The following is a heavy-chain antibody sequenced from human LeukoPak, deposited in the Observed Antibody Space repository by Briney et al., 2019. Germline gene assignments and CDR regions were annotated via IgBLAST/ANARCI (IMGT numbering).Heavy chain of an antibody. Sequence: SETLSLTCAVYGGSFSGYYWSWIRKPPGKGLEWIGEINHSGSTNYNPSLKSRVTISVDTSKNQFSLKLSSVTAADTAVYYCARQRGYNPYYYGSGSYGGNPFDYWGQGTLVTVSS. D-gene: IGHD3-10*01. V-gene: IGHV4-34*01. CDR3: ARQRGYNPYYYGSGSYGGNPFDY. CDR1: GGSFSGYY. CDR2: INHSGST. J-gene: IGHJ4*02.